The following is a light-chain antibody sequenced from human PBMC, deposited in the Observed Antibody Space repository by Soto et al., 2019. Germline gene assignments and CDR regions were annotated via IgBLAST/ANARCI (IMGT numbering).Light chain of an antibody. Sequence: QLVLTQSPSASASLGASVKLTCTLSSGHSRYAIAWHQQQPEKGPRYLMKLNSDGSHSKGDGIPDRFSGSSSGAERYLPISRLQSEDEADYSCQTWGTGTVVFGGGTKLTVL. V-gene: IGLV4-69*01. CDR2: LNSDGSH. CDR1: SGHSRYA. CDR3: QTWGTGTVV. J-gene: IGLJ2*01.